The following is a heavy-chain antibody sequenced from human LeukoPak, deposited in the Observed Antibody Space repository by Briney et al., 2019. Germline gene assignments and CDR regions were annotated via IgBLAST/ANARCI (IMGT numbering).Heavy chain of an antibody. CDR3: ARSPPSTLKSFDS. J-gene: IGHJ4*02. CDR2: FSASGANT. V-gene: IGHV3-23*01. Sequence: GGSLRLSCPASGFTFSNYAMSWVRQAPRKGPEWLSTFSASGANTYYADSVRGRFTISRDNSKDTLYLQMDGLRADDTAFYYCARSPPSTLKSFDSWGQGTLASVSS. D-gene: IGHD3-16*01. CDR1: GFTFSNYA.